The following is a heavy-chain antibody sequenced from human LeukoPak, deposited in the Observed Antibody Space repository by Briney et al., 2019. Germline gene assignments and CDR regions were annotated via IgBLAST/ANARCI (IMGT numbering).Heavy chain of an antibody. V-gene: IGHV3-23*01. D-gene: IGHD2-15*01. CDR2: NGGSGGST. CDR3: AKGTPSYCSGGSCYSDYFDY. J-gene: IGHJ4*02. CDR1: VFHSSIYA. Sequence: GGPPILFGASSVFHSSIYAIISAPHAPGKALEWVSDNGGSGGSTYYADSVKGLFTISRDNSKNTLYLQMNSLRAEDTAVYYCAKGTPSYCSGGSCYSDYFDYWGQGTLVTVSS.